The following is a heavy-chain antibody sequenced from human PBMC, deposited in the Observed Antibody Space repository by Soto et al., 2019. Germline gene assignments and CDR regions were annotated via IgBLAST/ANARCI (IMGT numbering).Heavy chain of an antibody. J-gene: IGHJ3*02. D-gene: IGHD3-22*01. CDR2: ISYDGSNK. CDR3: AKEGITMMETYAFEI. Sequence: GGSLRLSCAASGFTFSSYGMHWVRQAPGKGLEWVAVISYDGSNKYYADSVKGRFTISRDNSKNTLYLQMNSLRAEDTAVYYCAKEGITMMETYAFEIWGQGTMVTVSS. CDR1: GFTFSSYG. V-gene: IGHV3-30*18.